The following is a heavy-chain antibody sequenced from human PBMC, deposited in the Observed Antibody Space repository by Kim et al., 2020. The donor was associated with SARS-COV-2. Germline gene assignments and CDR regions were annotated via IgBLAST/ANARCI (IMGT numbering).Heavy chain of an antibody. D-gene: IGHD1-26*01. CDR2: ISSSSSYT. CDR1: GFIFSDYY. CDR3: ERKVGVTRWGVDV. V-gene: IGHV3-11*06. J-gene: IGHJ6*02. Sequence: GGSLRLSCAASGFIFSDYYMSWIRQAPGKGLEWVSFISSSSSYTNYADSVKGRFTISIEKDKTSMYLQMNSLRAEDKATSYCERKVGVTRWGVDVWGHGT.